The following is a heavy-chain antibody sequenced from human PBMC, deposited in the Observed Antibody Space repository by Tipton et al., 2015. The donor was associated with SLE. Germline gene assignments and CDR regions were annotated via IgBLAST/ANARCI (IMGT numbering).Heavy chain of an antibody. CDR3: SGELSPRDGFDI. CDR2: ISSSGNTI. Sequence: SLRLSCAASGFTFSSYEMNWVRQAPGKGLEWVSYISSSGNTIYYADSVKGRFTISRDNAKNSLYLQMNSLRAEDTAVYYCSGELSPRDGFDIWGQGTMVTVSS. J-gene: IGHJ3*02. D-gene: IGHD3-16*02. CDR1: GFTFSSYE. V-gene: IGHV3-48*03.